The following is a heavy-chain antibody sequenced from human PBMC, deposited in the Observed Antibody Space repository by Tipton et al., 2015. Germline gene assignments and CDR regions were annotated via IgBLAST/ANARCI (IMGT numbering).Heavy chain of an antibody. J-gene: IGHJ4*01. D-gene: IGHD3-3*01. V-gene: IGHV4-59*01. CDR1: GGSISGNY. Sequence: TLSLTCTVSGGSISGNYWTWIRQPPGKGHIYSSGSTNYNPSLNNRVTISADTSRNQFSLRLTSVTTADTAVYYCARGSAILGVVNPTCDYWGHGTLVTVSS. CDR3: ARGSAILGVVNPTCDY. CDR2: IYSSGST.